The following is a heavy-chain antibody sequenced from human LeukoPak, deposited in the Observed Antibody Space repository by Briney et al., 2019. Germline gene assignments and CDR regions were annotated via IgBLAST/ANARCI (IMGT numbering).Heavy chain of an antibody. CDR3: AARNFDY. CDR1: GFTVSSNY. J-gene: IGHJ4*02. Sequence: GGSLRLSCAASGFTVSSNYMSWVRQAPGKGLDWVSVIYSGGSTYYSDSVKGRFTISRDNSTNTLYLQMNSLRAEDTAVYYCAARNFDYWGQGTLVTVSS. CDR2: IYSGGST. V-gene: IGHV3-66*02.